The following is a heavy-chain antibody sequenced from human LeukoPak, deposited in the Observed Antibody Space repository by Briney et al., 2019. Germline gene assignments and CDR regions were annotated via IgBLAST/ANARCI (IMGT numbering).Heavy chain of an antibody. V-gene: IGHV4-59*01. CDR1: GGSISSYY. CDR2: IYYSGST. J-gene: IGHJ5*02. Sequence: SETLSLTCTVSGGSISSYYCSWIRQPPGKGLEWIGYIYYSGSTNYNPSLKSRVTISVDTSKNQFSLKLSSVTAADTAVYYCATTKGGKGSGYEWFDPWGQGTLVTVSS. D-gene: IGHD5-12*01. CDR3: ATTKGGKGSGYEWFDP.